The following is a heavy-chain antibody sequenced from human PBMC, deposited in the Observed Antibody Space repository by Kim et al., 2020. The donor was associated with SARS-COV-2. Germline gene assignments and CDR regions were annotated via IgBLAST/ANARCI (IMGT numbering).Heavy chain of an antibody. CDR2: INHSGST. D-gene: IGHD6-6*01. V-gene: IGHV4-34*01. Sequence: SETLSLTCAVYGGSFSGYYWSWIRQPPGKGLEWIGEINHSGSTNYNPSLKSRVTISVDTSKNQFSLKLSSVTAADTAVYYCARGRDSSSSSFFDYWGQGTLVTVSS. CDR3: ARGRDSSSSSFFDY. CDR1: GGSFSGYY. J-gene: IGHJ4*02.